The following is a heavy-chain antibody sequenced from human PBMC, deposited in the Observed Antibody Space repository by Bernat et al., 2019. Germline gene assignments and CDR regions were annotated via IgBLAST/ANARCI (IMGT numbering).Heavy chain of an antibody. V-gene: IGHV4-34*01. J-gene: IGHJ6*01. D-gene: IGHD3-22*01. CDR3: ARGRGRVDYYVSSGYYYG. CDR2: INHSGST. Sequence: QVQLQQWGAGLLKPSETLSLTCAVYGGSFSGYYWSWIRQPPGKVLECIGEINHSGSTNYKPSLKSRVTISVETAKNEFSLKLSSVTAAETAVYYCARGRGRVDYYVSSGYYYG. CDR1: GGSFSGYY.